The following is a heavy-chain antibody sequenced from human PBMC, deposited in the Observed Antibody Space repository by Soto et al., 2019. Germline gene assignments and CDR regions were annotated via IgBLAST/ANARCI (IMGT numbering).Heavy chain of an antibody. V-gene: IGHV1-69*06. CDR2: IIPIFGTA. D-gene: IGHD5-18*01. CDR3: ARGTPTDTAMVNYFDY. J-gene: IGHJ4*02. CDR1: GGTFSSYA. Sequence: SVKVSCKASGGTFSSYAISWVRQAPGQGLEWMGCIIPIFGTANYAQKFQGRVKITADKSTSTAYMELSSLRSEDTAVYYCARGTPTDTAMVNYFDYWGQGTLVTVSS.